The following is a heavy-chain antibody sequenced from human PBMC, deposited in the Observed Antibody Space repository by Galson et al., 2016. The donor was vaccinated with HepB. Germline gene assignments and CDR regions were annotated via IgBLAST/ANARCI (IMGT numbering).Heavy chain of an antibody. CDR3: AKVHYYYASVELRYLDL. CDR2: ISGSGGSI. V-gene: IGHV3-23*01. D-gene: IGHD3-10*01. CDR1: GFTFSNYA. J-gene: IGHJ2*01. Sequence: SLRLSCAASGFTFSNYAITWVRQAPGKGLEWVSAISGSGGSIYYADSVTGRITISRDNSKNTLHLQMNSLRAEDTAVHYCAKVHYYYASVELRYLDLGGRRCLVTGSA.